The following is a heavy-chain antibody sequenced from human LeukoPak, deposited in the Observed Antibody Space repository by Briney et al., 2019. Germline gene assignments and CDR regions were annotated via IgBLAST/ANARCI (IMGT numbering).Heavy chain of an antibody. CDR2: IGTSSSII. CDR1: GFTFSDFD. Sequence: GGSLRLSCAASGFTFSDFDMNWVRQAPGKGLEWVSYIGTSSSIIYYADSVKGRFTISRDNAKNSLYLQMNSLRDEDTAVYYCARHDYAGNSGDYWGQGTLVTVSS. J-gene: IGHJ4*02. D-gene: IGHD4-23*01. CDR3: ARHDYAGNSGDY. V-gene: IGHV3-48*02.